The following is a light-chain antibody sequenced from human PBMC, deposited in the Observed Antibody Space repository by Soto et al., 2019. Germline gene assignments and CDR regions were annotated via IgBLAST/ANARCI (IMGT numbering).Light chain of an antibody. J-gene: IGKJ5*01. V-gene: IGKV2D-29*02. CDR3: QQHGGSPRIT. Sequence: DVVMTQTPLSLSVAPGQPASISCKSGQSLLHITGETFLFWYLQKPRQSPQLLVHDASNRATGIPATFSGSGSGTDFTLTISSLEPEDFAVYYCQQHGGSPRITCGQGTRREI. CDR1: QSLLHITGETF. CDR2: DAS.